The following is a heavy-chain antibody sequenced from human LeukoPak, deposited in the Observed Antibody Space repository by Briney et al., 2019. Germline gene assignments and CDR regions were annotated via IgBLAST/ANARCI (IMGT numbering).Heavy chain of an antibody. V-gene: IGHV3-7*01. D-gene: IGHD3-9*01. CDR2: IKQDGSEK. Sequence: GGSLRLSCAASGFTFSSYWMSWVRQAPGKGLEWVANIKQDGSEKYYVDSVKGRFTISRDNAKNSLYLQMNSLRAEDTAVYYCARVRPAGTYYDILTGYPPAYFDYWGQGTLVTVSS. CDR1: GFTFSSYW. CDR3: ARVRPAGTYYDILTGYPPAYFDY. J-gene: IGHJ4*02.